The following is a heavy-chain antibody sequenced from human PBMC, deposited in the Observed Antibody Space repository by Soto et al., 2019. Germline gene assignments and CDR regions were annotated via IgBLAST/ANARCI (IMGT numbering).Heavy chain of an antibody. CDR3: ARDLYYDILTANTAGGYYYYGMDV. CDR2: ISSSGYTI. D-gene: IGHD3-9*01. J-gene: IGHJ6*02. CDR1: GFRFSDYE. Sequence: GGSLRLSCAASGFRFSDYEMNWVRQAPGKGLKWISYISSSGYTIYYADSVKGRFTISRDNARNSLFLQMNSLRVEDTAVYYCARDLYYDILTANTAGGYYYYGMDVWGQGTTVTVSS. V-gene: IGHV3-48*03.